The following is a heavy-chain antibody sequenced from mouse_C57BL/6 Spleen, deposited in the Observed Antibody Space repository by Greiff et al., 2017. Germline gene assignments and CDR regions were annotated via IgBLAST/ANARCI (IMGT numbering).Heavy chain of an antibody. D-gene: IGHD2-5*01. V-gene: IGHV1-4*01. Sequence: VQLQESGAELARPGASVKMSCKASGYNFTSYTMHWVKQRPGQGLEWIGYINPRSGYNKYNQKFKDKATLTADKSYSTAYMQLSSLTSEDSAVYFCARTPPYSNSIDYWGQGTTLTVSS. J-gene: IGHJ2*01. CDR2: INPRSGYN. CDR3: ARTPPYSNSIDY. CDR1: GYNFTSYT.